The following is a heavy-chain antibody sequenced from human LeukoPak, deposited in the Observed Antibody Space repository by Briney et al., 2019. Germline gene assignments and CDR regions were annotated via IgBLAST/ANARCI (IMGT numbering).Heavy chain of an antibody. V-gene: IGHV3-9*01. D-gene: IGHD5-12*01. CDR1: GFTFDDYA. CDR2: ISWNSGSI. Sequence: GGSLRLSCAASGFTFDDYAMHWVRQAPGKGLEWVSGISWNSGSIGHADSVKGRFTISRDNAKNSLYLQMNSLRAEDTALYYCAKAMGSRSGYAIDYWGQGTLVTVSS. CDR3: AKAMGSRSGYAIDY. J-gene: IGHJ4*02.